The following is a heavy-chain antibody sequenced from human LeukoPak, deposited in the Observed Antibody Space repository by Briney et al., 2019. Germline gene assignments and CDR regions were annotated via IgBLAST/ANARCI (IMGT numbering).Heavy chain of an antibody. CDR2: IGTAGDT. CDR1: GFAFSSYD. Sequence: GGSLRLSCAASGFAFSSYDMHWVRQATGKGLERVSAIGTAGDTYYPGSMKGRFTISRENAKNSLYLQMNSLRAGDTAVYYCARASVAGGDFDYWGQGTLVTVSS. D-gene: IGHD6-19*01. CDR3: ARASVAGGDFDY. V-gene: IGHV3-13*01. J-gene: IGHJ4*02.